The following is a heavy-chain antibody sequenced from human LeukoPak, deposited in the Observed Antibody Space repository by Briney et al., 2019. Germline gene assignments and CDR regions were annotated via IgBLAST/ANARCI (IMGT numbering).Heavy chain of an antibody. Sequence: GGSLRLSCAASGFTFSSYGMHWVRQAPGKGLEWVSVIWYEGSNKYYADSVKGRFTISRDNSKNTLYLQMNSLRAEDTAVYYCARERYDILTGYHGGYFDYWGQGTLVTASS. D-gene: IGHD3-9*01. J-gene: IGHJ4*02. V-gene: IGHV3-33*01. CDR1: GFTFSSYG. CDR3: ARERYDILTGYHGGYFDY. CDR2: IWYEGSNK.